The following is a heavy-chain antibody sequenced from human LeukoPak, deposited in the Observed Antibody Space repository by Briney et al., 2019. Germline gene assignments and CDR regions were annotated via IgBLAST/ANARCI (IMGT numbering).Heavy chain of an antibody. CDR1: GFTFSSYS. J-gene: IGHJ4*02. CDR3: ARITEDYGDSYDY. V-gene: IGHV3-21*01. D-gene: IGHD4-17*01. Sequence: PGGSLRLSCAASGFTFSSYSMNWVRQAPGKGLEWVSSISSSSSYIYYADSVKGRFTISRDNAKNSLYLQMNSLRAEDTAVYYCARITEDYGDSYDYWGQGTLVTVPS. CDR2: ISSSSSYI.